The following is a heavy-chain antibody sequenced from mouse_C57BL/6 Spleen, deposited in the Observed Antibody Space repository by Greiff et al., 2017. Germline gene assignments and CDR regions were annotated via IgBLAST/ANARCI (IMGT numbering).Heavy chain of an antibody. D-gene: IGHD1-1*01. CDR1: GFTFSNYW. J-gene: IGHJ2*01. Sequence: EVQGVESGGGLVQPGGSMKLSCVASGFTFSNYWMNWVRQSPEKGLEWVAQIRLKSDNYATHYAESVKGRFTISRDDSKSSVYLQMNNLRAEDTGIYYCTRHTTDFDYWGQGTTLTVSS. CDR3: TRHTTDFDY. CDR2: IRLKSDNYAT. V-gene: IGHV6-3*01.